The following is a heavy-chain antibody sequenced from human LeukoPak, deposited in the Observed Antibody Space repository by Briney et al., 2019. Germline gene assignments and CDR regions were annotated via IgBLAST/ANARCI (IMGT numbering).Heavy chain of an antibody. CDR3: AKDRVSRSGALFDY. CDR1: GFSFSSFG. Sequence: GGSLRLSCVASGFSFSSFGMHWVRQAPGKGLEWVAVITHDGSKTYYVDSVKGRFTVSRDNAKNSLYLQMNSLRAEDTALYYCAKDRVSRSGALFDYWGQGTLVTVSS. CDR2: ITHDGSKT. V-gene: IGHV3-30*18. J-gene: IGHJ4*02. D-gene: IGHD6-13*01.